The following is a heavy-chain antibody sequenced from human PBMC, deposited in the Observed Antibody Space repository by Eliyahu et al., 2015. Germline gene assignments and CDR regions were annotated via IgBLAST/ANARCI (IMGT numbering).Heavy chain of an antibody. CDR2: ISSSSSTI. V-gene: IGHV3-48*01. J-gene: IGHJ4*02. Sequence: EVQLVESGGGLVQPGGSLRLXCAASGFPFSSXSMNWVRQAPGKGLEWVSYISSSSSTIYYADSVKGRFTISRDNAKNSLYLQMNSLRAEDTAVYYCAREVLVVPAAKDVFDYWGQGTLVTVSS. D-gene: IGHD2-2*01. CDR1: GFPFSSXS. CDR3: AREVLVVPAAKDVFDY.